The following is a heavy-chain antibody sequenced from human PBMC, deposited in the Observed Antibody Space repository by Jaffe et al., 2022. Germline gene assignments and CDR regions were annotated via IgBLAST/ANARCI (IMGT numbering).Heavy chain of an antibody. CDR3: ARETLLKNGRSNSYDWFDP. V-gene: IGHV4-61*02. D-gene: IGHD2-2*01. CDR1: GGSISSGSYF. Sequence: QVQLQESGPGLVKPSQTLSLTCTVSGGSISSGSYFWSWIRQPAEKELEWIGRISTSGSTTYNPSLKSRVTISVDTSKNQFSLRLSSVTAADTAVYYCARETLLKNGRSNSYDWFDPWGQGTLVTVSS. J-gene: IGHJ5*02. CDR2: ISTSGST.